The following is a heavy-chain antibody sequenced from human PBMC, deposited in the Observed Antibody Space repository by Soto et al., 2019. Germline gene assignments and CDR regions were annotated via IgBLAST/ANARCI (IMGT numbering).Heavy chain of an antibody. V-gene: IGHV4-59*12. CDR1: GGSIDTYY. Sequence: SETLSLTCTVSGGSIDTYYWSWIRQPPGKGLQWIGYIYYSGSTTYSPSLKSRVTISVDRSKNQFSLKLTSVTAADTAVYYCARDNVRGIAGPPWGQGTLVTVS. J-gene: IGHJ5*02. D-gene: IGHD6-13*01. CDR3: ARDNVRGIAGPP. CDR2: IYYSGST.